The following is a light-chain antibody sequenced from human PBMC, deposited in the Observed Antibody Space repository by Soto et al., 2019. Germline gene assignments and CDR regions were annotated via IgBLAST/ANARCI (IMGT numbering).Light chain of an antibody. CDR2: ANS. CDR1: SSNIGAGYD. J-gene: IGLJ2*01. V-gene: IGLV1-40*01. Sequence: QSVLTQPPSVSGAPGQRVTFSCTGSSSNIGAGYDVHWYQQLPGTAPKLLIYANSNRPSGVPDRFSGSKSGTSASLAITGLQAEDEADYYCQSYDSSLSAVVFGGGTKVTVL. CDR3: QSYDSSLSAVV.